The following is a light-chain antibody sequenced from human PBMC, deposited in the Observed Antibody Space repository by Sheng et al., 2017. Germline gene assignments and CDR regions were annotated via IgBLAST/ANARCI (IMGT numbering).Light chain of an antibody. V-gene: IGKV3-20*01. J-gene: IGKJ1*01. CDR2: GAF. Sequence: EIVLTQSPATLSLSPGERATLSCRASQSVSSNFLAWYQQKPGQAPRLLIYGAFNRAAGIPDRFSGSGSGTDFSLTISSLEPEDFAVYYCQQYGRSPRTFGQGTKVEIK. CDR1: QSVSSNF. CDR3: QQYGRSPRT.